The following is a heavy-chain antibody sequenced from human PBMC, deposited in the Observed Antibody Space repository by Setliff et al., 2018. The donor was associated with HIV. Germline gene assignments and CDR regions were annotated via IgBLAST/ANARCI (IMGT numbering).Heavy chain of an antibody. CDR2: INHSGST. CDR1: GGSFSGYY. CDR3: AREDFYDSSGYRPLGYFDY. J-gene: IGHJ4*02. D-gene: IGHD3-22*01. V-gene: IGHV4-34*10. Sequence: SETLSLTCAVYGGSFSGYYWSWIRQPPGKGLEWIGEINHSGSTYYNPSLKSRVTMSGDTSKNQFSLKLSSVTAADTAVYYCAREDFYDSSGYRPLGYFDYWGQGTLVTVSS.